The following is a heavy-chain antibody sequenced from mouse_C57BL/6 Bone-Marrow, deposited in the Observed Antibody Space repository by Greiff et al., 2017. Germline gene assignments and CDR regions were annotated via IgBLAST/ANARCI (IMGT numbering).Heavy chain of an antibody. Sequence: EVKLVESGGGLVKPGGSLKLSCAASGFTFSDYGMHWVRQAPEKGLEWVAYISSGSSTIYYADTVKGRFTISRDNAKNTLFLQMTSLRSEDTAMYICARDSNYVCWYFDVWGTGTTVTVSS. J-gene: IGHJ1*03. D-gene: IGHD2-5*01. CDR3: ARDSNYVCWYFDV. CDR1: GFTFSDYG. V-gene: IGHV5-17*01. CDR2: ISSGSSTI.